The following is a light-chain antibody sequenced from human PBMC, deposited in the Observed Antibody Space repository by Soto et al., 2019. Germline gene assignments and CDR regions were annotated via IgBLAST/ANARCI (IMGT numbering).Light chain of an antibody. Sequence: DRAPLSSWASQSVSSNLAWYQQKPGQTPRLLIYGTSTRATGIPTRFSGSGSGTEFTLTISSLQSEDFAVYYCQQYNNWPLTFGQGTKVDIK. CDR3: QQYNNWPLT. V-gene: IGKV3-15*01. CDR1: QSVSSN. CDR2: GTS. J-gene: IGKJ1*01.